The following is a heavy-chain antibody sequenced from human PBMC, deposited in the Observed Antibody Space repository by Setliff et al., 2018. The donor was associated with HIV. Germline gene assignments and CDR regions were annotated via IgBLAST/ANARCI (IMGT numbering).Heavy chain of an antibody. V-gene: IGHV1-24*01. Sequence: ASVKVSCKVSGHTLTELFKHWVRQAPGKGLEWMGGFHPEDGKPIYAQRFQGRVTVTEDTSTNTVYMELSSRRSADTAGNYCTTAPRVWITFGGANFRARDVWAKGPRSPSP. CDR2: FHPEDGKP. CDR3: TTAPRVWITFGGANFRARDV. D-gene: IGHD3-16*01. J-gene: IGHJ6*02. CDR1: GHTLTELF.